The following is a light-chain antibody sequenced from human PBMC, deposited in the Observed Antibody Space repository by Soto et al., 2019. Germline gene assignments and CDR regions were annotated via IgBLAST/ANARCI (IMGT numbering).Light chain of an antibody. CDR2: ATS. Sequence: DVQMTQSPSSLSSFAGDRVTITCRASQGIAPYLAWYQQKPGQVPKLLIYATSTLQSGVPSRFSGSGSGTDFTLTISSLQPEDSGTYYCPKYNRAPLTFGGGTKVEIK. CDR3: PKYNRAPLT. CDR1: QGIAPY. V-gene: IGKV1-27*01. J-gene: IGKJ4*01.